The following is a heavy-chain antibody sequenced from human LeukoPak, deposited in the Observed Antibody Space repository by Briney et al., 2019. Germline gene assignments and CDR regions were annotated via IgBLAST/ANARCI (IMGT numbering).Heavy chain of an antibody. V-gene: IGHV3-21*04. CDR2: ITNSTTYI. CDR3: ARVRGGYWYGNGGMDV. J-gene: IGHJ6*03. D-gene: IGHD5-18*01. Sequence: GGSLRLSCAASGFTFSCYSMDWVRQAPGKRLEWLSSITNSTTYIYSADSLKGRCTGSRDNAKSSLYLQMNSLRAEDTGVYYCARVRGGYWYGNGGMDVWGKATTVSVSS. CDR1: GFTFSCYS.